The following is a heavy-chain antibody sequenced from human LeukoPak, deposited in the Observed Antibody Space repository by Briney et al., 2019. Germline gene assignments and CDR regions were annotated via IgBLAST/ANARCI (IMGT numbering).Heavy chain of an antibody. V-gene: IGHV3-53*01. Sequence: GRSLRLSCAASGFTFSSYGMHWVRQAPGKGLEWVSVIYSGGSTYYADSVKGRFTISRDNSKNTLYLQMNSLRAEDTAVYYCARGVSGSAPFDPWGQGTLVTVSS. CDR2: IYSGGST. CDR1: GFTFSSYG. CDR3: ARGVSGSAPFDP. J-gene: IGHJ5*02. D-gene: IGHD3-10*01.